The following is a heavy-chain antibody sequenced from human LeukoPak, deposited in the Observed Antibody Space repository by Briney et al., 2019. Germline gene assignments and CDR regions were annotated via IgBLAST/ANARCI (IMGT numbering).Heavy chain of an antibody. Sequence: ASVKVSCKASGYTFTSYDINWVRQATGQGLEWMGWMNPNSGNTGYAQKFQGRVTMTRNNSISTAYMELSSLRSEDTAVYYCARIPSMVRGVIPYGMDVWGQGTTVTVSS. CDR1: GYTFTSYD. CDR2: MNPNSGNT. CDR3: ARIPSMVRGVIPYGMDV. D-gene: IGHD3-10*01. V-gene: IGHV1-8*01. J-gene: IGHJ6*02.